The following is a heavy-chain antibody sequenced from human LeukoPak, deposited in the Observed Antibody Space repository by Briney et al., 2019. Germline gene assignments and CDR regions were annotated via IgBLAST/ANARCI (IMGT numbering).Heavy chain of an antibody. CDR2: INYSGST. D-gene: IGHD3-22*01. CDR1: GGSLSSSSYY. Sequence: SETLSLTCTVSGGSLSSSSYYWGWIRQPPGNGLEWIGSINYSGSTYYNPSLKSRVTMSVDTSKNQFSLKLTSVAAADTAVYYCARRQGRYYYDSSGFYYFDYWGQGTLVTVSS. CDR3: ARRQGRYYYDSSGFYYFDY. V-gene: IGHV4-39*07. J-gene: IGHJ4*02.